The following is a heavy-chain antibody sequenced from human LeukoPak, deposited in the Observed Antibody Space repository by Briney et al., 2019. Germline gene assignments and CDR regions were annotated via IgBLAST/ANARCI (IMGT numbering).Heavy chain of an antibody. CDR2: VSYDETYK. D-gene: IGHD6-13*01. V-gene: IGHV3-30*18. CDR1: GFXFSSYG. CDR3: AKGATEQLVRTNFDY. Sequence: PGGSLRLSCAASGFXFSSYGMHWVRQAPGKGLEWVAVVSYDETYKYYGDSVKGRFTISRDNSKNTLSLQMNSLRAEDTAVYHCAKGATEQLVRTNFDYWGQGTLVTVSS. J-gene: IGHJ4*02.